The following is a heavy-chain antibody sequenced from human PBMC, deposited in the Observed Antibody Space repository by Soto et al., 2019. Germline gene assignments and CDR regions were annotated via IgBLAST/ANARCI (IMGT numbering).Heavy chain of an antibody. D-gene: IGHD5-18*01. CDR2: IIPIFGTA. CDR1: GGTFSSYA. V-gene: IGHV1-69*01. CDR3: AKADGYSYGFPYNWFDP. Sequence: QVQLVQSGAEVKKPGSSVKVSCKASGGTFSSYAISWVRQAPGQGLEWMGGIIPIFGTANYAQKFQGRVTITADESTSTAYMELSRLRSEDTAVYYCAKADGYSYGFPYNWFDPWGQGTLVTVSS. J-gene: IGHJ5*02.